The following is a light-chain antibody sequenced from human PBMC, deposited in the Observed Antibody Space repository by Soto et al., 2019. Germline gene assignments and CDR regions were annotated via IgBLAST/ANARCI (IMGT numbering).Light chain of an antibody. Sequence: QSVLTQPPSASGTPGQRVTISCSGSSSNIGSNYVYWYQQLPGTAPKLLIYRNNQRPSGIPDRFCGSKSGTSASLAISGLGSEDGANYNCASWYYSLGGVVFIGGTKPTAL. CDR2: RNN. V-gene: IGLV1-47*01. CDR3: ASWYYSLGGVV. CDR1: SSNIGSNY. J-gene: IGLJ3*02.